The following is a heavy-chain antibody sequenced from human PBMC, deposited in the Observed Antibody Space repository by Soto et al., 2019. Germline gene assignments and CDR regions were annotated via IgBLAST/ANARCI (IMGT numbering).Heavy chain of an antibody. J-gene: IGHJ4*02. D-gene: IGHD1-1*01. V-gene: IGHV3-23*01. CDR3: VGGLYKFDC. CDR2: ISGGSP. CDR1: GFTFSTYA. Sequence: EVQLLESGGGLVQPGGSLRLSCAASGFTFSTYAMSWVRQAPGKGLEWVSGISGGSPYYADSVRGRFTISRDHSKNTLYLQVNSLRAEDTAVYYCVGGLYKFDCWGQGTPVTVSS.